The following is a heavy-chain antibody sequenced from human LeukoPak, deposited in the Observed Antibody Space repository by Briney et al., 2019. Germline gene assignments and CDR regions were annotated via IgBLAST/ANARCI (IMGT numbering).Heavy chain of an antibody. J-gene: IGHJ4*02. V-gene: IGHV1-18*01. CDR3: AGVRYSSSWYQVDY. Sequence: GASVKVSCKASGYTFTSYGISWVRQAPGQGLEWMGWISAYNGNTNYAQKLQGRVTMTTDTSTSTAYMELRSLRSDDTAVYYCAGVRYSSSWYQVDYWGQGTLVTVSS. CDR1: GYTFTSYG. CDR2: ISAYNGNT. D-gene: IGHD6-13*01.